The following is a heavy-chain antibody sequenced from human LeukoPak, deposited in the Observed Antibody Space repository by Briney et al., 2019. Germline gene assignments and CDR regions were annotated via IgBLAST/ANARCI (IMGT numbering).Heavy chain of an antibody. D-gene: IGHD5-18*01. CDR3: AGYSYGYRYFDY. Sequence: SETLSLTCTVSGGSISSYYWSWIRQPPGKGLEWIGYIYYSGSTYYNPSLKSRVTISVDTSKNQFSLKLSSVTAADTAVYYCAGYSYGYRYFDYWGQGTLVTVSS. CDR2: IYYSGST. CDR1: GGSISSYY. V-gene: IGHV4-59*04. J-gene: IGHJ4*02.